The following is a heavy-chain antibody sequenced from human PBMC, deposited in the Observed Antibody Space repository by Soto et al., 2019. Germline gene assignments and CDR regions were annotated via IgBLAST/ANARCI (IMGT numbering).Heavy chain of an antibody. V-gene: IGHV3-74*01. CDR2: INGDGSTI. CDR3: VNGGCSGVGVYYFDF. D-gene: IGHD5-12*01. Sequence: EVQLVESGGGLVQPGGSLRLSCAASGFTFSNSCIRWVRQAPGKGLVWVSRINGDGSTINYADSVKGRFTISRDNAKNSLYLNRISLRVTDTAVYYCVNGGCSGVGVYYFDFWGQGTLVTVSS. CDR1: GFTFSNSC. J-gene: IGHJ4*02.